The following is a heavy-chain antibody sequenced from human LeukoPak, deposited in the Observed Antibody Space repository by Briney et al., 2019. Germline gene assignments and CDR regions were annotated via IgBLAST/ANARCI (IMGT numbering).Heavy chain of an antibody. CDR2: ISSSGSTI. D-gene: IGHD5-12*01. CDR1: GFTFSDYY. V-gene: IGHV3-11*01. J-gene: IGHJ4*02. CDR3: ARGRLRLSSDFDY. Sequence: GGSLRLSCAASGFTFSDYYMSWIRQAPGKGLEWVSYISSSGSTIYYADSVRGRFTISRDNAKNSLYLQMNSLRAEDTAVYYCARGRLRLSSDFDYWGQGTLVTVSS.